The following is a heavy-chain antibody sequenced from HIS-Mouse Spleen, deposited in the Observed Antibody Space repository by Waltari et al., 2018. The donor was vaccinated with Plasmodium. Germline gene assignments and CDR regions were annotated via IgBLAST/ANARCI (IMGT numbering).Heavy chain of an antibody. CDR1: GFTFSSYS. Sequence: EVQLVESGGGLVKPGGSLRLSCAASGFTFSSYSMNWVRQAPGKGLEGVSSISSRSSYIYYADSVKGRITISRDNAKNSLYLQMNSLRAEDTAVYYCARAIAGTTYYFDYWGQGTLVTVSS. V-gene: IGHV3-21*01. CDR2: ISSRSSYI. D-gene: IGHD1-7*01. J-gene: IGHJ4*02. CDR3: ARAIAGTTYYFDY.